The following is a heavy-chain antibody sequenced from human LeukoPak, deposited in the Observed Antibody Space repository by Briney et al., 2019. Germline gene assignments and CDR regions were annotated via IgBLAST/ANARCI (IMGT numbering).Heavy chain of an antibody. CDR1: GGSISSYY. J-gene: IGHJ6*03. Sequence: SETLSLTCTVSGGSISSYYWSWIRQPPGKGLEWIGYIYYSGSTNYNPSLKSRVTISVDTSKNQFSLKLSSVTAADTAVYYCARDFGRALGYCSGGSCHYYYYMDVWGKGTTVTVSS. V-gene: IGHV4-59*01. CDR2: IYYSGST. CDR3: ARDFGRALGYCSGGSCHYYYYMDV. D-gene: IGHD2-15*01.